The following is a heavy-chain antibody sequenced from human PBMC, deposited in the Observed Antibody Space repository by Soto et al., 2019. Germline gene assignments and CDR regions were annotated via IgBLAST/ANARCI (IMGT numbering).Heavy chain of an antibody. J-gene: IGHJ4*02. D-gene: IGHD1-1*01. CDR1: GDSFSKYT. CDR2: IIPRFGTT. Sequence: SVKVSCKASGDSFSKYTVNWVRQAPRQGLEWMGGIIPRFGTTNYAPTLRDRVTITADESMNTVYMELSSLRSEDTALYYCARGRGLYNSGRSQLDSWGQGTLVTVS. CDR3: ARGRGLYNSGRSQLDS. V-gene: IGHV1-69*13.